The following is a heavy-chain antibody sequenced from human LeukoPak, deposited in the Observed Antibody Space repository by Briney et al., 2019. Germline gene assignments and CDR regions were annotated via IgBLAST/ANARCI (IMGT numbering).Heavy chain of an antibody. CDR2: IRYDGSNK. D-gene: IGHD3-22*01. V-gene: IGHV3-30*02. CDR3: AKGRGYDSSGSGN. Sequence: RGSLRLSCAASGFDLRSYGMHWVRQAPGKGLEWVAFIRYDGSNKYYADSVKGRFTISRDNSKNTLYLQMNSLRAEDTAVYYCAKGRGYDSSGSGNWGQGTLVTVSS. CDR1: GFDLRSYG. J-gene: IGHJ4*02.